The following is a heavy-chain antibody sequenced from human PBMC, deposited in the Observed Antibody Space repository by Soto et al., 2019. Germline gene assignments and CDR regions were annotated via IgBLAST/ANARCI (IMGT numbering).Heavy chain of an antibody. CDR2: VSGSGVGT. Sequence: EVQLLESGGGLVQPGGSLRLSCAASGFTFDNYAMNWVRQAPGKGLEWVSGVSGSGVGTYYADSVKGRFTISRDNSKNTLHLQMNSLRAEDSAVYYCAKGKIPGELRYFDLWGRGTRVTVSS. J-gene: IGHJ2*01. D-gene: IGHD3-10*01. CDR1: GFTFDNYA. CDR3: AKGKIPGELRYFDL. V-gene: IGHV3-23*01.